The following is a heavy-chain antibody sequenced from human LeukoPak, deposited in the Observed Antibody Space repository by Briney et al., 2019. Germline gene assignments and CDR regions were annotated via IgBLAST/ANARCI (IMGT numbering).Heavy chain of an antibody. J-gene: IGHJ4*02. CDR3: ARGHRGLQY. Sequence: GGSLRLSCAASGFTFSSYGMHWVRQAPGEGLEWVATIKPDGSEKYYVDSVKGRFTISRDNAKNSLYLQMNSLRAEETAVYYCARGHRGLQYWGQGTLVTVSS. CDR1: GFTFSSYG. CDR2: IKPDGSEK. V-gene: IGHV3-7*01. D-gene: IGHD1-1*01.